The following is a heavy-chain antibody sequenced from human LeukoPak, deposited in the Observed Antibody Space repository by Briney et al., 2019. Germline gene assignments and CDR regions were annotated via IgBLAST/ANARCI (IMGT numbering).Heavy chain of an antibody. D-gene: IGHD5-24*01. J-gene: IGHJ4*02. CDR2: IYYSGST. CDR1: GGSISSSRYY. Sequence: SETLSLTCTVSGGSISSSRYYWGWIRQPPGKGLEWIGSIYYSGSTYYNPSLKRRVTISVYTSKTQFSLKLSSVTAADTAVYYCARHRRKVATITTFDYWGQGTLVTVSS. CDR3: ARHRRKVATITTFDY. V-gene: IGHV4-39*01.